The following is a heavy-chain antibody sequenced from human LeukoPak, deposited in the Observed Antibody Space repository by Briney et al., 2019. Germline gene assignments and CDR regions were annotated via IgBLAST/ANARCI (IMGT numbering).Heavy chain of an antibody. D-gene: IGHD3-10*01. J-gene: IGHJ5*02. Sequence: GESLKISRKGSGYSFTSYWIGWVGQMPGKGLEWMGLIYPDASDTIYSPSFQGQVTISADKSISTAYLQWNSLKASDTAMYYCARLDSSPDTMAHIGWFDPWGQGTLVTVSS. V-gene: IGHV5-51*01. CDR2: IYPDASDT. CDR1: GYSFTSYW. CDR3: ARLDSSPDTMAHIGWFDP.